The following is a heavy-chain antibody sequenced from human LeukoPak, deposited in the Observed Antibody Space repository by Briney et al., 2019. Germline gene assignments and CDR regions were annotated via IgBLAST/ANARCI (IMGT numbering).Heavy chain of an antibody. V-gene: IGHV4-30-2*01. Sequence: SETLSLTCTVSGGSISSGGYYWSWIQQPPGKGLEWIGYIYHSGSTYYNPSLKSRVTISVDRSKNQFSLKLSSVTAADTAVYYCARYKHRGFGELLFGSPNRIKYYGMDVWGQGTTVTVSS. J-gene: IGHJ6*02. CDR3: ARYKHRGFGELLFGSPNRIKYYGMDV. CDR1: GGSISSGGYY. CDR2: IYHSGST. D-gene: IGHD3-10*01.